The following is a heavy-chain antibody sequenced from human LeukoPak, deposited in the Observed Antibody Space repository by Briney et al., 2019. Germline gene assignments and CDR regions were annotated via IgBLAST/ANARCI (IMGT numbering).Heavy chain of an antibody. CDR2: INSNSGGT. CDR3: ARGGSGLIY. J-gene: IGHJ4*02. V-gene: IGHV1-2*02. CDR1: GYSFTAYY. Sequence: ASVKVSCKASGYSFTAYYIHWVRQAPGQGLEWMGWINSNSGGTNYAQKFQGRVTMNRGTSISTAYMELSSLRSDDTAVYYCARGGSGLIYWGQGTPVTVSS. D-gene: IGHD6-19*01.